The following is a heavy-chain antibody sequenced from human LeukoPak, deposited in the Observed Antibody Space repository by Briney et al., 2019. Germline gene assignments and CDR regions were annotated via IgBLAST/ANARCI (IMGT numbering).Heavy chain of an antibody. V-gene: IGHV1-69*04. D-gene: IGHD2-15*01. CDR1: GGTFSSYA. CDR3: ARDRCSGGSCYSHYGMDV. CDR2: IIPILGIG. J-gene: IGHJ6*02. Sequence: GSSVKVSCKASGGTFSSYAISWVRQAPGQGLEWMGRIIPILGIGNYAQRFQCRVTMTADKSTSTAYMELSSVRSEDTAVYDCARDRCSGGSCYSHYGMDVWGQGTTVTVSS.